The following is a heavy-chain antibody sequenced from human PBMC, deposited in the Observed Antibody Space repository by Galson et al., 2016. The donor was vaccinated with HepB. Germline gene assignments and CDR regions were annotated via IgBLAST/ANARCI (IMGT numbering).Heavy chain of an antibody. J-gene: IGHJ5*02. V-gene: IGHV3-21*01. CDR3: AGDPNAYGDLNYFNP. CDR2: ISSRSTYI. D-gene: IGHD4-17*01. CDR1: GFTFSTYN. Sequence: SLRLSCAASGFTFSTYNMNWVRQAPGKGLEWVSSISSRSTYIYYADSVQGRFTISRDNAKNSLFLQMNSLRVEDTAVYFCAGDPNAYGDLNYFNPWGQGTLVTVSS.